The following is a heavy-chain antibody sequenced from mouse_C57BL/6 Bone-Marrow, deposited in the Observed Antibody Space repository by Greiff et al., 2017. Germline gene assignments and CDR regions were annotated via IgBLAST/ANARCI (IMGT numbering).Heavy chain of an antibody. Sequence: EVQLQQSGPELVKPGASVKISCKASGYTFTDYYMNWVKQSHGKSLEWIGDINPINGGTSYNQKFKGKATLTVDKSSSTAYMELRSLTSEDSAVYYCARGLLRSAWFAYWGQGTLVTVSA. D-gene: IGHD1-1*01. CDR1: GYTFTDYY. CDR2: INPINGGT. J-gene: IGHJ3*01. CDR3: ARGLLRSAWFAY. V-gene: IGHV1-26*01.